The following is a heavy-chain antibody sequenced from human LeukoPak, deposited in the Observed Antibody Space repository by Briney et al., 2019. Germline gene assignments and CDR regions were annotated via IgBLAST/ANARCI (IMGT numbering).Heavy chain of an antibody. V-gene: IGHV3-23*01. CDR3: AKDSVVGATWGYYFDY. J-gene: IGHJ4*02. CDR2: ISGGGVST. D-gene: IGHD1-26*01. CDR1: GFTFGSYA. Sequence: GGSLRLSCAASGFTFGSYAMSWVRQAPGKGLEWVSAISGGGVSTYYADSVKGRFTISRDNPKNTLYLQMNSLRAEDTAVYYCAKDSVVGATWGYYFDYWGQGTLVTVSS.